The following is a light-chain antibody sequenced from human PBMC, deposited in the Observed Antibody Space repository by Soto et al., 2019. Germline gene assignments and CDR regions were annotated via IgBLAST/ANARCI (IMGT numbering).Light chain of an antibody. CDR3: QQLLSYPIT. CDR2: DGS. Sequence: DFRMTQSPSTLSSSLGDRVTISCRASQSISRCLAWYQQKPGRAPKLLIYDGSSLKSGVPSRFSGSGSGTSFTLTISSLQTEDFATYYCQQLLSYPITFGQGTRLEIK. V-gene: IGKV1-5*01. J-gene: IGKJ5*01. CDR1: QSISRC.